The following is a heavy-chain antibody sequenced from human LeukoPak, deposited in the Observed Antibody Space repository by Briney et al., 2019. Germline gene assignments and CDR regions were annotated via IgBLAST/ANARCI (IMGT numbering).Heavy chain of an antibody. Sequence: ASVKVSCKASGYTFTSYGISWVRQAPGQGLEWMGWISAYNGNTNYAQKLQGRVTMTTDTSTNTAYMELRSLRSDDTAVYYCARDRWIAVAGTLDYWGQGTLVTVSS. CDR3: ARDRWIAVAGTLDY. CDR1: GYTFTSYG. V-gene: IGHV1-18*01. CDR2: ISAYNGNT. D-gene: IGHD6-19*01. J-gene: IGHJ4*02.